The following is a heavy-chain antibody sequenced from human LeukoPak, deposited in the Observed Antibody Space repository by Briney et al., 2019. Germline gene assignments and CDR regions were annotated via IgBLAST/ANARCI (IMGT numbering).Heavy chain of an antibody. CDR3: AKDPAEPLWFGELQPSYYFDY. CDR1: GFTFSSYA. CDR2: ISGSGGST. Sequence: HPGGSLRLSCAASGFTFSSYAMSWVRQAPGKGLEWVSAISGSGGSTYCADSVKGRFTISRDNSKNTLYLQMNSLRAEDTAVYYCAKDPAEPLWFGELQPSYYFDYWGQGTLVTVSS. D-gene: IGHD3-10*01. J-gene: IGHJ4*02. V-gene: IGHV3-23*01.